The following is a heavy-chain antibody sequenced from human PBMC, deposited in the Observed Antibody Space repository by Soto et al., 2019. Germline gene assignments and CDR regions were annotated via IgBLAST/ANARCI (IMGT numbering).Heavy chain of an antibody. CDR3: ARGHRDSSGYYY. J-gene: IGHJ4*02. V-gene: IGHV1-8*01. CDR2: MNPNSGNT. CDR1: GDTFTSYD. Sequence: ASVKVSCKASGDTFTSYDINWVRQATGQGLEWMGWMNPNSGNTGYAQKFQGRVTMTRNTSISTAYMELSSLRSEDTAVYYCARGHRDSSGYYYWGQGTLVTVSS. D-gene: IGHD3-22*01.